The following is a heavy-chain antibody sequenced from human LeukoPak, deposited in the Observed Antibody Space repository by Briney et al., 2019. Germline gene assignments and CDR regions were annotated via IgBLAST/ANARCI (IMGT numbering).Heavy chain of an antibody. Sequence: SETLSLTSTVSGASLGGSYWSWLRLPPGKGLEWIGYVHYTGSTKYSTSLQSRVTVSVDTSKNQFSLKLRSVTAADTAIYYCARHYGEGGRLFDWLFNFWGRGTLVTVSS. D-gene: IGHD3-9*01. V-gene: IGHV4-59*08. CDR3: ARHYGEGGRLFDWLFNF. CDR1: GASLGGSY. J-gene: IGHJ4*02. CDR2: VHYTGST.